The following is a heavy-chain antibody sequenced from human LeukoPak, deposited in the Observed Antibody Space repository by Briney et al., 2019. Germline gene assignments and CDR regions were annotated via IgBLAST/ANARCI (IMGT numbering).Heavy chain of an antibody. CDR2: IKQDGSEK. D-gene: IGHD6-19*01. CDR1: GFTFSDYY. J-gene: IGHJ3*02. Sequence: PGGSLRLSCAASGFTFSDYYMSWIRQAPGKGLEWVANIKQDGSEKCYVDSVKGRFTISRDNAKNSLYLQMNSLRAEDTAVYYCAKEQWLVVGGDAFDIWGQGTMVTVSS. V-gene: IGHV3-7*01. CDR3: AKEQWLVVGGDAFDI.